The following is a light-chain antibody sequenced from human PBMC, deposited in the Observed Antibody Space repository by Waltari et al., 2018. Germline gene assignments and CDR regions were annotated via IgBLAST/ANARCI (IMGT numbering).Light chain of an antibody. Sequence: TQAPSVSAAPGQTVTISCSGTTPNIGNNYVSWYQQLPGAAPKIVIYEDNRRPSGIPDRFSGSKSGASATLGITGLQTGDEADYYCGSWDSSLGIGVLGGGTRLTVL. CDR1: TPNIGNNY. V-gene: IGLV1-51*01. CDR3: GSWDSSLGIGV. J-gene: IGLJ3*02. CDR2: EDN.